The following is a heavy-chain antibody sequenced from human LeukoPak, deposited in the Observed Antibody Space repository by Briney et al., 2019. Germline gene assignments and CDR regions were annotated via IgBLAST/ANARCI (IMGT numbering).Heavy chain of an antibody. V-gene: IGHV3-11*01. J-gene: IGHJ2*01. CDR3: ARRVGATKTRNWYFDL. D-gene: IGHD1-26*01. Sequence: PGGSLRLSCAASGFTFSDYYMSWIRQAPGKGLEWVSYISSSGSTIYYADSVKGRFTISRDNAKNSLYLQMNSLRAEDTAVYYCARRVGATKTRNWYFDLWGRGTLVTVSS. CDR2: ISSSGSTI. CDR1: GFTFSDYY.